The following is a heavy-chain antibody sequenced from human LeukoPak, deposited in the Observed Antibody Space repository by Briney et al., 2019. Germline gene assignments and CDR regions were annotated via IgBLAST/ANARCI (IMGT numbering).Heavy chain of an antibody. CDR1: GGSISSSSYY. V-gene: IGHV4-39*07. CDR2: IYYSGST. CDR3: ARVTGYMIEDYFDY. J-gene: IGHJ4*02. D-gene: IGHD3-22*01. Sequence: SETLSLTCTVSGGSISSSSYYWGWIRQPPGKGLEWIGSIYYSGSTNYKPSLKSRVTISVETSKNQFSLKLRSVTAADTAVYYCARVTGYMIEDYFDYWGQGTLATVSS.